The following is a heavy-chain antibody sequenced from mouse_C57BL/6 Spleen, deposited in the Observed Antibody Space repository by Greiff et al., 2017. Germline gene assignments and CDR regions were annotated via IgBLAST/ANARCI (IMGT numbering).Heavy chain of an antibody. V-gene: IGHV1-82*01. J-gene: IGHJ2*01. CDR2: IYPGDGDT. Sequence: QVQLQQSGPELVKPGASVKISCKASGYAFSSSWMNWVKQRPGKGLEWIGRIYPGDGDTNYNGKFKGKATLTADKSSSTAYMQLSSLTSEDSAVYVCAREGTAQAYFDYWGQGTTLTVSA. D-gene: IGHD3-2*02. CDR3: AREGTAQAYFDY. CDR1: GYAFSSSW.